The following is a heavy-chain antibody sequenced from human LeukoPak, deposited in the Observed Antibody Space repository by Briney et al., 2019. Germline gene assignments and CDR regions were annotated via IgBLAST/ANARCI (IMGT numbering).Heavy chain of an antibody. CDR3: APGVGSYFWEWFDP. CDR2: ISGSGGST. CDR1: GFTFSNAW. J-gene: IGHJ5*02. V-gene: IGHV3-23*01. Sequence: GGSLRLSCAASGFTFSNAWMSWVRQAPGKGLEWVSAISGSGGSTYYADSVKGRFTISRDNSKNTLYLQMNSLRAEDTAVYYCAPGVGSYFWEWFDPWGQGTLVTVSS. D-gene: IGHD1-26*01.